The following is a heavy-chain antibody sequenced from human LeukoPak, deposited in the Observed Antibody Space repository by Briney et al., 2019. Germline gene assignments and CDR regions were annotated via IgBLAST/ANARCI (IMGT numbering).Heavy chain of an antibody. Sequence: SETLSLTCTVSGDSLSGYYWTWMRQPAGKGLEWIGRIYSSGSTNYNPSLKSRVTMSLDMSKNQFSLKLSSVTAADTAVYYCARLSSSSWYDDYYYYYMDVWGKGTTVTISS. CDR3: ARLSSSSWYDDYYYYYMDV. D-gene: IGHD6-13*01. CDR1: GDSLSGYY. CDR2: IYSSGST. V-gene: IGHV4-4*07. J-gene: IGHJ6*03.